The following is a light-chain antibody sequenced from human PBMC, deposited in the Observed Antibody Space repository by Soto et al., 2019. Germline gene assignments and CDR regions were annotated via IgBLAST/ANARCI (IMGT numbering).Light chain of an antibody. J-gene: IGKJ4*01. V-gene: IGKV3-20*01. CDR3: QQYGSSPQLT. CDR2: GAS. Sequence: EIVLTQSPATLSLSPGERATLSCRTSQSISSIYLAWYQRKPGQAPRLLIYGASTRATGVPDRFSGSGSGTDFTLTISRLEPEDFAVYDCQQYGSSPQLTFGGGTNV. CDR1: QSISSIY.